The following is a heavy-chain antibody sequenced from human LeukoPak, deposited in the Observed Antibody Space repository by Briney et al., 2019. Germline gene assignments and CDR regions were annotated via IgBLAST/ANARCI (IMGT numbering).Heavy chain of an antibody. V-gene: IGHV1-8*01. CDR3: ARVGSGSYYSYGMDV. CDR2: VHPNSGNT. Sequence: ASVKVSCKTSGYPFTTYEINWVRQAAGQGLEWMGWVHPNSGNTAYAQKFQGRVTMTRDTSTSTVYMELSSLRSEDTAVYYCARVGSGSYYSYGMDVWGQGTTVTVSS. D-gene: IGHD3-10*01. J-gene: IGHJ6*02. CDR1: GYPFTTYE.